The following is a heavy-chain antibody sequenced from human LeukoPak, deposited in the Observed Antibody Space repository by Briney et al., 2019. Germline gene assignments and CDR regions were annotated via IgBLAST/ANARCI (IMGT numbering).Heavy chain of an antibody. D-gene: IGHD2-21*01. V-gene: IGHV4-39*01. Sequence: SETLSLTCTVSGGSISSSGYYWGWIRQPPGKGLEWIGSIYYSGSTYYNPSLKSRVNISVDTSKNQFSLKLSSVTAADTAEYYCASDSLRPLWGQGTLVTVSS. CDR2: IYYSGST. CDR3: ASDSLRPL. CDR1: GGSISSSGYY. J-gene: IGHJ4*02.